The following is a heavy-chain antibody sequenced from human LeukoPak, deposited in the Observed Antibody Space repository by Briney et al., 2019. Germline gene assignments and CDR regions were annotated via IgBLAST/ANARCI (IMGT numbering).Heavy chain of an antibody. J-gene: IGHJ4*02. V-gene: IGHV4-38-2*02. CDR3: ANGLGSYGSNNNY. D-gene: IGHD3-10*01. CDR1: GYSISSGYY. Sequence: SETLSLTCTVSGYSISSGYYWGWIRQPPGKGLEWIGNIYHSGTTYYNPSLKSRVTISLDTSKNQFSLKLNSVTAADTAVYYCANGLGSYGSNNNYWGQGMLVTVSS. CDR2: IYHSGTT.